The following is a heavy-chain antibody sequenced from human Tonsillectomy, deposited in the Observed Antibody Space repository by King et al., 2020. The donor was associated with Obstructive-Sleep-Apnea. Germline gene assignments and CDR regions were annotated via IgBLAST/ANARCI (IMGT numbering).Heavy chain of an antibody. CDR3: ASEALHYSNVWYYFDR. CDR1: GFTFNDYW. D-gene: IGHD6-19*01. V-gene: IGHV3-74*01. J-gene: IGHJ4*02. CDR2: IKTDGSLT. Sequence: VQLVESGGGLIQPGGSLRLSCTASGFTFNDYWMHWVRQAPGKGLVWVSRIKTDGSLTSYADSVNGRFTISRDNAKNTLYLQMNSLGVGDTAVYYCASEALHYSNVWYYFDRWDQGTLVTVSS.